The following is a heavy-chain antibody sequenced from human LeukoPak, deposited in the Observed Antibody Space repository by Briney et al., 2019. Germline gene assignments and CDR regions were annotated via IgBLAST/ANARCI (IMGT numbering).Heavy chain of an antibody. CDR1: GFTFSSYA. J-gene: IGHJ4*02. Sequence: GGSLRLSCAASGFTFSSYAMSWVRQAPGKGLEWVSAISGSGCSTYYAASVRGRFTISRDNSKNTLYLKMNSLRAENMALYYSARDPASSGCSLFTSPGFNGYLGSGGQRTLVTVSS. CDR2: ISGSGCST. V-gene: IGHV3-23*01. CDR3: ARDPASSGCSLFTSPGFNGYLGS. D-gene: IGHD6-19*01.